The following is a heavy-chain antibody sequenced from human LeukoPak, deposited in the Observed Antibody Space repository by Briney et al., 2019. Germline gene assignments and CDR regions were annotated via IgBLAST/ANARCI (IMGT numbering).Heavy chain of an antibody. CDR2: ISYDGSNK. J-gene: IGHJ4*02. D-gene: IGHD3-22*01. Sequence: GGSLRLSCAASGFTFSSYAMHWVRQAPGKGLEWVAVISYDGSNKYYADSVKGRFTIPRDNSKNTLYLQMNSLRAEDTAVYYCARDRNYYDSSGSIHPDYWGQGTLVTVSS. CDR3: ARDRNYYDSSGSIHPDY. V-gene: IGHV3-30-3*01. CDR1: GFTFSSYA.